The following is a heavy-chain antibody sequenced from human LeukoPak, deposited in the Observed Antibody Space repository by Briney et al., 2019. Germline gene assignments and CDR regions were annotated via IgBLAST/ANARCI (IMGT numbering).Heavy chain of an antibody. D-gene: IGHD1-26*01. CDR3: ARAHIQDYTIVGLVDH. J-gene: IGHJ5*02. CDR2: ISSRSTYA. Sequence: GGSLRLSCAASGFTFSDYSMNWVRQAPGQGLEWVSSISSRSTYAYYADPVRGRFTISRDSAKNSLFLQMDNPRVEDTAVYYCARAHIQDYTIVGLVDHWGQGTLVTVSS. CDR1: GFTFSDYS. V-gene: IGHV3-21*01.